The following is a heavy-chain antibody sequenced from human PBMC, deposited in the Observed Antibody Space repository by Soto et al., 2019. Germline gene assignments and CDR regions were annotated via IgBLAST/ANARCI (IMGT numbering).Heavy chain of an antibody. D-gene: IGHD6-13*01. CDR3: ARHSGVAEDGTH. J-gene: IGHJ1*01. Sequence: ESLKIYCKGSGYSFTTNWVGWVRQMPGKGLEWMGVIYPGDSDTRYSPSFQGQVAISADKSINTAYLQWSSLKASDTAMYYCARHSGVAEDGTHWGQGTLVTVSS. CDR2: IYPGDSDT. V-gene: IGHV5-51*01. CDR1: GYSFTTNW.